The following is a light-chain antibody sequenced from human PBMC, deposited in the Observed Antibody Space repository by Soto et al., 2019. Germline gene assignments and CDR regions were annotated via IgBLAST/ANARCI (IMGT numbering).Light chain of an antibody. CDR2: GAS. V-gene: IGKV3-20*01. Sequence: ENVLTQSPGPLSVSPGERATLSCRASQSISSNHLAWYQQKPGQAPRLLIYGASNRATGIPDRFSGGGSGTDFTLTISRLEPEDSAIYYYQQFVGWTFGQGTKVEIK. J-gene: IGKJ1*01. CDR3: QQFVGWT. CDR1: QSISSNH.